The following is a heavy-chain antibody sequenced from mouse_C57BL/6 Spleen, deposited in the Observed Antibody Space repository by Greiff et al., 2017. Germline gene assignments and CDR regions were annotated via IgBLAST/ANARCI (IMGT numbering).Heavy chain of an antibody. D-gene: IGHD1-1*01. CDR2: IYPRSGNT. CDR3: ANYGSSYDWYFDV. Sequence: QVQLQQSGAELARPGASVKLSCKASGYTFTSYGISWVKQRTGQGLEWIGEIYPRSGNTYYNEKFKGKATLTADKSSSTAYMELRSLTSEDSAVYFCANYGSSYDWYFDVWGTGTTVTVSS. J-gene: IGHJ1*03. V-gene: IGHV1-81*01. CDR1: GYTFTSYG.